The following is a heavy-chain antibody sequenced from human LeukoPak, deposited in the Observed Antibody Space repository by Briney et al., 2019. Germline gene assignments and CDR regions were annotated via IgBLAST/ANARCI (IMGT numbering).Heavy chain of an antibody. CDR2: IRFDGVNE. Sequence: HTGGSLRLSCEASGLTFSNYGMHWVRQAPGKGLDWGAFIRFDGVNEYYADSVEGRFTISRDNYKNTVFLQMDSLRREDAGVYYCATPGYWGQGTLVTVSS. J-gene: IGHJ4*02. CDR3: ATPGY. CDR1: GLTFSNYG. V-gene: IGHV3-30*02.